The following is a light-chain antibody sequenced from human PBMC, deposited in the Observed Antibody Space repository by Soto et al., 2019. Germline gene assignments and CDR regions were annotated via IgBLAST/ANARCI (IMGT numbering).Light chain of an antibody. Sequence: IVLTQSPATLSLSPGERATLSCRASQSVSNNLAWYQQKPGQVPRLLIYDASNRATGIPARFSGSGSGTDFTLTISSLEPEDFVVYYCPQRSNWPPAYTFGQGTKLEIK. CDR2: DAS. J-gene: IGKJ2*01. CDR3: PQRSNWPPAYT. CDR1: QSVSNN. V-gene: IGKV3-11*01.